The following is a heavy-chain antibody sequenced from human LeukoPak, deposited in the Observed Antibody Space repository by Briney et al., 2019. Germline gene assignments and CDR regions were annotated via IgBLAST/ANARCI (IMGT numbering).Heavy chain of an antibody. Sequence: AGGSLRLSCAASGFTVSSNYMSWVRQAPGKGLEWVGRIRSKTDGGSIEYGAPVKGRFTISRDDSKNTLDLQMNSLTTEDTAVYYCTTGRVLWGQGTLVTVSS. CDR1: GFTVSSNY. J-gene: IGHJ4*02. CDR3: TTGRVL. V-gene: IGHV3-15*01. CDR2: IRSKTDGGSI.